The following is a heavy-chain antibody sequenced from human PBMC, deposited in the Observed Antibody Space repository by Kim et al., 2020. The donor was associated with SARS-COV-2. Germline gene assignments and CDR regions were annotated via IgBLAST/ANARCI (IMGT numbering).Heavy chain of an antibody. V-gene: IGHV3-21*01. J-gene: IGHJ2*01. D-gene: IGHD4-17*01. Sequence: ADSVKSRFTISRDNAKNSLYLQINSLRAEDTSVYYCARARTVTINWYFDLCGRGTLVTVSS. CDR3: ARARTVTINWYFDL.